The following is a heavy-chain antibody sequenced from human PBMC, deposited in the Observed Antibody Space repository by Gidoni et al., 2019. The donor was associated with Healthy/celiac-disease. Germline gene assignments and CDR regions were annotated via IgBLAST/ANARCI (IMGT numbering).Heavy chain of an antibody. Sequence: VQLLESVGGVVQPGGSRSLSCAASVCTLSSYDMSWVRQAPGKGKEWVSAISGSCGSRYYADSVKSSFTITRDNSKNTLYLQMNSLRAEDAAVEYCAKDSVVVPAATFDYWGQGTLVTVSS. CDR1: VCTLSSYD. CDR2: ISGSCGSR. V-gene: IGHV3-23*01. J-gene: IGHJ4*02. D-gene: IGHD2-2*01. CDR3: AKDSVVVPAATFDY.